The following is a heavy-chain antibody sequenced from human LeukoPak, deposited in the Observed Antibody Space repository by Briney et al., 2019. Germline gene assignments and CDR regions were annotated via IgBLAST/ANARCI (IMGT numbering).Heavy chain of an antibody. CDR1: EYSFTNYW. V-gene: IGHV5-51*01. CDR3: ARHYYDILTGYPPYYYYGMDV. D-gene: IGHD3-9*01. J-gene: IGHJ6*02. Sequence: GESLKISCKGSEYSFTNYWIGWVRQMPGKGLEWMGIIYPGDSDTRYSPSFQGQVTISADKSISTAYLQWSSLKASDTAMYYCARHYYDILTGYPPYYYYGMDVWGQGTTVTVSS. CDR2: IYPGDSDT.